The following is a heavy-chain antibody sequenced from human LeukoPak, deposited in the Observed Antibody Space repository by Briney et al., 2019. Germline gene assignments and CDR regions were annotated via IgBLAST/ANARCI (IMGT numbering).Heavy chain of an antibody. V-gene: IGHV4-34*01. CDR3: ARLNVLRYFDWLVTSFDY. D-gene: IGHD3-9*01. CDR2: INHSGST. J-gene: IGHJ4*02. CDR1: GGSFSGYY. Sequence: SETLSLTCAVYGGSFSGYYWSWIRQPPGKGLEWIGEINHSGSTNYNPSLKSRVTISVDTSKNQFSLKLSSVTAADTAVYYCARLNVLRYFDWLVTSFDYWGQGTLVTVSS.